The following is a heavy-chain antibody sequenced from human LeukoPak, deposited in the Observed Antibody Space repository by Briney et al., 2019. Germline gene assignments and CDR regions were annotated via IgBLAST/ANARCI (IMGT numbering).Heavy chain of an antibody. D-gene: IGHD6-19*01. CDR3: AKGRAVAGTLGYFDY. CDR1: GFIFSNNA. CDR2: ISGGGDTT. Sequence: GGSLRLSCAASGFIFSNNAMSWVRQAPGKGLGWVSCISGGGDTTYYADSVKGRFTISRDDSKNTLSLQMDSLRAEDSAVYYCAKGRAVAGTLGYFDYWGQGTLVTVSS. J-gene: IGHJ4*02. V-gene: IGHV3-23*01.